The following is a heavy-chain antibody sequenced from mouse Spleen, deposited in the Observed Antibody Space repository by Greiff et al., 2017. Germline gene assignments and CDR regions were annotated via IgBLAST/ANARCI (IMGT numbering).Heavy chain of an antibody. D-gene: IGHD2-3*01. Sequence: VKLMESGPGLVQPSQSLSITCTVSGFSLTSYGVHWVRQSPGKGLEWLGVIWRGGSTDYNAAFMSRLSITKDNSKSQVFFKMNSLQADDTAIYYCAKNGAVYDGYYVAYWGQGTLVTVSA. CDR2: IWRGGST. CDR3: AKNGAVYDGYYVAY. V-gene: IGHV2-5*01. CDR1: GFSLTSYG. J-gene: IGHJ3*01.